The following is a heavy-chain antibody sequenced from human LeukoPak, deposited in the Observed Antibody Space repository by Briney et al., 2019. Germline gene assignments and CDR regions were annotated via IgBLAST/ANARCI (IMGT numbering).Heavy chain of an antibody. CDR2: ISSSST. CDR3: ARDYGYERDY. CDR1: GFTFSSYS. D-gene: IGHD5-24*01. V-gene: IGHV3-21*01. Sequence: GGSLRLSCAASGFTFSSYSMNWVRQAPGKGLEWVSSISSSSTYADSVKGRFTISRDSAKNSLYLQMNSVRVEDTAVYYCARDYGYERDYWGQGTLVTVSS. J-gene: IGHJ4*02.